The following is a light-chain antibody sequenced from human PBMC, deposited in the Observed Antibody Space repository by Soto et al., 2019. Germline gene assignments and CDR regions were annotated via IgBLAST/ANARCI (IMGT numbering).Light chain of an antibody. CDR3: CAYASTHLV. CDR1: SSDVGSSNL. Sequence: QSALTQPASVSGSPGQSITISCTGTSSDVGSSNLLSWYQQHPGKAPKLMIYDGDKRPSGVSSRFSASRSGNTASLTISGLQAEDEADYYCCAYASTHLVFGGGTMLTVL. V-gene: IGLV2-23*01. CDR2: DGD. J-gene: IGLJ2*01.